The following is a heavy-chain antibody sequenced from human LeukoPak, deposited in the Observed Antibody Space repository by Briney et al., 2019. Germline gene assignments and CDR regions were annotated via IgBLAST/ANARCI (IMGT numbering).Heavy chain of an antibody. V-gene: IGHV1-69*13. D-gene: IGHD4-23*01. J-gene: IGHJ4*02. CDR1: GGSFSSHA. Sequence: SVKVSCKASGGSFSSHAINWVRQAPGQGLEWMGGIIPIFGTANYAQKFQDRVTITAVESMSTVYMELSSLRSEDTAVYYCARGWLAESTVVTPYNYWGQGTLVTVSS. CDR3: ARGWLAESTVVTPYNY. CDR2: IIPIFGTA.